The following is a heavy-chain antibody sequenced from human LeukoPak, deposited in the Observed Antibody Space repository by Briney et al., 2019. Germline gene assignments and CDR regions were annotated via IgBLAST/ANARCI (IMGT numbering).Heavy chain of an antibody. Sequence: SETLSLTCIVSGGSISSSIYYWAWVRQPPGKGLEWIGTVFYNGATQYSPSLRSRVTISIDTSTSQFSLKLTSVTAADTALYYCARASGGSGWYYFDYWGQGTLVTVSS. V-gene: IGHV4-39*07. CDR3: ARASGGSGWYYFDY. J-gene: IGHJ4*02. D-gene: IGHD6-19*01. CDR2: VFYNGAT. CDR1: GGSISSSIYY.